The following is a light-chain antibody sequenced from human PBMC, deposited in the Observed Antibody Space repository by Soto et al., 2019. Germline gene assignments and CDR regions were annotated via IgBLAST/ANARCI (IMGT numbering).Light chain of an antibody. CDR2: ASF. CDR1: QSISSN. J-gene: IGKJ2*01. Sequence: DIQMTQSPSSLSVSVGDRVTITCRASQSISSNLYWYQQKPGKAPKLLIYASFSLQSGVPSRFSGSGSGTDFTLSISRLEPEAFATYYCHQSFRTPHTFGLNTQLEI. V-gene: IGKV1-39*01. CDR3: HQSFRTPHT.